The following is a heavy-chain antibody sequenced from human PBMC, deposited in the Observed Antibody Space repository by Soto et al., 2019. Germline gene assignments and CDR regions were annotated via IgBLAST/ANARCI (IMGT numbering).Heavy chain of an antibody. J-gene: IGHJ4*02. CDR2: RSYDGGNK. Sequence: PXGSLRLTCEASGFTFSSFAIHWVRQAPGKGLEWVALRSYDGGNKYYADSVKGRFTISRDNSKNTVYLQMNSLREEDTAVYYCARGYGSYWGQGTLVTV. CDR3: ARGYGSY. D-gene: IGHD3-10*01. CDR1: GFTFSSFA. V-gene: IGHV3-30-3*01.